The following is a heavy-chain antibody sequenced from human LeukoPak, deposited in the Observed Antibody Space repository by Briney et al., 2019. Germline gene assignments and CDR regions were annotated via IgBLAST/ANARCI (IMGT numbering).Heavy chain of an antibody. CDR3: AXXXXXXXXXSGGSCYRSRGAFDI. V-gene: IGHV4-34*01. J-gene: IGHJ3*02. D-gene: IGHD2-15*01. CDR1: GGSFSGYY. CDR2: INHSGST. Sequence: SETLSLTCAVYGGSFSGYYWSWIRQPPGKGLEWIGEINHSGSTNYNPSLKSRVTISVDTSKNQFSLKLSSVTAADTAVYYCAXXXXXXXXXSGGSCYRSRGAFDIWGQGTMVTVSS.